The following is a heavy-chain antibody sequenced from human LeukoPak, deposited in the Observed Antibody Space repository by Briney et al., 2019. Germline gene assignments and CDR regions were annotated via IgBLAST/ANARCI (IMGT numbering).Heavy chain of an antibody. CDR3: ARGQYSGSCFDN. Sequence: SETLSLTCTVSGDSISSYYWSWIRQPPGKGLEWIGYIYYSGSTNYNPSLKSRVTILVDTSKNQFSLKVSSVTAADTAVYYCARGQYSGSCFDNWGQGSLVTVSS. V-gene: IGHV4-59*01. CDR2: IYYSGST. D-gene: IGHD1-26*01. J-gene: IGHJ4*02. CDR1: GDSISSYY.